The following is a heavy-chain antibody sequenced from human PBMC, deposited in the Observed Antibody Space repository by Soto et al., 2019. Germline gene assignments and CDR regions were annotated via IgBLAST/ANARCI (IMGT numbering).Heavy chain of an antibody. J-gene: IGHJ6*02. CDR2: IYYSGST. CDR3: AREGLTGTIGLYYYYAMDV. D-gene: IGHD1-7*01. CDR1: GGSISSYY. V-gene: IGHV4-59*01. Sequence: SETLSLTCTVSGGSISSYYLSWIRQPPGKGLEWIGYIYYSGSTNYNPSLKSRVTISVDTSKNQFSLKLSSVTAADTAVYYCAREGLTGTIGLYYYYAMDVWGQGTTVTSP.